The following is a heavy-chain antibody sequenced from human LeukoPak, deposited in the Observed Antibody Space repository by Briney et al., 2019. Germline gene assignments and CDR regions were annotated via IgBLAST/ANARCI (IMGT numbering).Heavy chain of an antibody. V-gene: IGHV1-69*04. CDR3: ARMVTIFGVVTPGWFDP. Sequence: SVKVSCKASGGTFSSYAISWVRQAPGQGLEWMGRIIPILGIANYAQKFQGRVTITADKTTSTAYMELSSLRSEDTAVYYCARMVTIFGVVTPGWFDPWGQGTLVTVSS. J-gene: IGHJ5*02. CDR2: IIPILGIA. CDR1: GGTFSSYA. D-gene: IGHD3-3*01.